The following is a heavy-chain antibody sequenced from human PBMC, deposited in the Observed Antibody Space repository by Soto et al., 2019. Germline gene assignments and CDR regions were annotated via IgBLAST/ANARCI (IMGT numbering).Heavy chain of an antibody. V-gene: IGHV4-4*02. CDR2: IHHSGST. D-gene: IGHD3-10*01. CDR3: ATGNAYYYGSGGMWDH. J-gene: IGHJ4*02. CDR1: GVSINTSSW. Sequence: QVQLQESGPGLVKPSGTLSLTCVVSGVSINTSSWWTWVRQPPGKGLEWIAEIHHSGSTNYSPSLKSRVVISIDKPKNQFSLKMNSVTAADTAMYYCATGNAYYYGSGGMWDHWRQGALVTVSS.